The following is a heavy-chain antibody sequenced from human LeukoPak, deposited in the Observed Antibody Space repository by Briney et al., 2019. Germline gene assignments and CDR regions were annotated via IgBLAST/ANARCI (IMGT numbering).Heavy chain of an antibody. V-gene: IGHV4-59*08. Sequence: PSETLSLTCTVSGGSISSYYWSWMRQPPGKGLEWIGYIYYSGSTNYNPALKGRVTMSVDTSKNQFSLILSSVTAADTAVYYCARHYYGSGRTLDYWGQGTLVTVSS. CDR3: ARHYYGSGRTLDY. CDR1: GGSISSYY. J-gene: IGHJ4*02. CDR2: IYYSGST. D-gene: IGHD3-10*01.